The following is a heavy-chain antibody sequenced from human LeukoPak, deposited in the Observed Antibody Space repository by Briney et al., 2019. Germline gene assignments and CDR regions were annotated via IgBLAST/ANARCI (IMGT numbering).Heavy chain of an antibody. CDR2: ISSSSSYI. CDR1: GFTFSSYS. V-gene: IGHV3-21*01. D-gene: IGHD3-10*01. J-gene: IGHJ4*02. Sequence: PGGSLRLSCAASGFTFSSYSMNWVRQAPGKGLEWVSSISSSSSYIYYADSVKGRFTISRDNAKNSLYLQMNSLRAEDTAVYYCARTDNNYYGSGSYYNNYFDYWGQGTLVTVSS. CDR3: ARTDNNYYGSGSYYNNYFDY.